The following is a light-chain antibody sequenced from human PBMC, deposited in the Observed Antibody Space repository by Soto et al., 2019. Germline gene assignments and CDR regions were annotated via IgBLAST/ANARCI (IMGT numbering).Light chain of an antibody. CDR3: SSSSNSNSLL. Sequence: QSALTQPASVSGSPGQSITISCTGTSSDVGGYNYVSWYQQHPGKPPKLTIYEVSNRPSGISDRFSGSKSGNTASLTISGLQAEDEADYYCSSSSNSNSLLFGGGTKLTVL. J-gene: IGLJ2*01. CDR1: SSDVGGYNY. V-gene: IGLV2-14*01. CDR2: EVS.